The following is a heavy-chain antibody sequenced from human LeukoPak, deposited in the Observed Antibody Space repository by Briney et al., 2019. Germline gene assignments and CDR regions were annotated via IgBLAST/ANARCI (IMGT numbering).Heavy chain of an antibody. D-gene: IGHD3-22*01. Sequence: TGGSLRLSCAASGFTFSDYYMSWIRQAPGKGLEWVPYISSSGSTIYYADSVKGRFTISRDNAKNSLYLQMNSLRAEDTALYYCAKDRGPSSGYSLPDYWGQGTLVTVSS. J-gene: IGHJ4*02. CDR3: AKDRGPSSGYSLPDY. V-gene: IGHV3-11*01. CDR1: GFTFSDYY. CDR2: ISSSGSTI.